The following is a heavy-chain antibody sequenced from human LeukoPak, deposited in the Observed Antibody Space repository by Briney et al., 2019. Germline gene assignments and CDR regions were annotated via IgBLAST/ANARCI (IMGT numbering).Heavy chain of an antibody. CDR1: GYTLTELS. J-gene: IGHJ4*02. D-gene: IGHD3-10*01. CDR2: FDPEDGET. V-gene: IGHV1-24*01. Sequence: ASVKVSCKVSGYTLTELSMHWVRQAPGKGLEWMGGFDPEDGETIYAQKFQGRVTMTEDTSTDTAYMELSSLRSEDTAVYYCATVFGSGSYYYFDYWGQGTLVTVSS. CDR3: ATVFGSGSYYYFDY.